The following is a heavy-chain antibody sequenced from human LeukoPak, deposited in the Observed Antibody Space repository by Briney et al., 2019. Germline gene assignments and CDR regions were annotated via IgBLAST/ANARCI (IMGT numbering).Heavy chain of an antibody. CDR2: IIPIFGTA. J-gene: IGHJ6*02. Sequence: ASVKVSCKASGGTFSSYAISWVRQAPGQGLEWMGGIIPIFGTANYAQKFQGRVAITADESTSTAYMELSSLRSEDTAVYYCASEDIVVVVAALGHYYYGMDVWGQGTTVTVSS. V-gene: IGHV1-69*13. CDR1: GGTFSSYA. CDR3: ASEDIVVVVAALGHYYYGMDV. D-gene: IGHD2-15*01.